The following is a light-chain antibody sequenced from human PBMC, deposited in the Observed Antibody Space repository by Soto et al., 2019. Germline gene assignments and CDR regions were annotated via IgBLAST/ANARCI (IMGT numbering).Light chain of an antibody. Sequence: DVQMTQSPSSLSASVGFRFTITCRASQSIRRYLNWHQKKAGKAPKLLIYDVSNLESGVPSRLRGSGYGTEFSLSISSMKHDDFASYYCQQNDSYSWTFGQGTKVDIK. V-gene: IGKV1-5*01. CDR2: DVS. CDR1: QSIRRY. J-gene: IGKJ1*01. CDR3: QQNDSYSWT.